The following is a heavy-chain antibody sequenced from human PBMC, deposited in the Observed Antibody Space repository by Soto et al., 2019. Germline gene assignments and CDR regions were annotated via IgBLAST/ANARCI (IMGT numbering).Heavy chain of an antibody. Sequence: SETLSLTCTVSGGSISSYYWSWIRQPPGKGLEWIGYIYYSGSTNYNPSLKSRVTISVDTSKNQFSLKLSSVTAADTAVYYCARAGDCGGDCYPDYWGQRTLVTVSS. CDR2: IYYSGST. CDR1: GGSISSYY. CDR3: ARAGDCGGDCYPDY. D-gene: IGHD2-21*02. J-gene: IGHJ4*02. V-gene: IGHV4-59*01.